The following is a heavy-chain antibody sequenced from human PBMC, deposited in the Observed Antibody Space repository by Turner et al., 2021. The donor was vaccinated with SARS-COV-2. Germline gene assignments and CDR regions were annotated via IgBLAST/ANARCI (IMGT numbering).Heavy chain of an antibody. Sequence: EVQLVEVGAGLVQPGGALTLACAASGFTFRSYGRHWVGQAPGRGLMWVSRIDTDGSTTSYAGSVKGRFTISRDNDKNTLYLQMNGLRAEDTAVYYCATSRSFDYWGQGTLVTVSS. V-gene: IGHV3-74*01. CDR2: IDTDGSTT. CDR3: ATSRSFDY. D-gene: IGHD6-13*01. J-gene: IGHJ4*02. CDR1: GFTFRSYG.